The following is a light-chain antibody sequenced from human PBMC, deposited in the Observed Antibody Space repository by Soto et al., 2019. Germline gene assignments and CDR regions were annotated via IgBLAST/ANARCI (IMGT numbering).Light chain of an antibody. CDR2: AAS. CDR1: QPIGNY. CDR3: QQTHAVPLT. V-gene: IGKV1-39*01. Sequence: DVQMTQSPSSLSASVGDRVTIACRASQPIGNYLNLYQQTPGEAPKVLIFAASSIRSGVPSRFSGSGYVPDFTLTINNLHPEDSATSYCQQTHAVPLTFGQGTRL. J-gene: IGKJ5*01.